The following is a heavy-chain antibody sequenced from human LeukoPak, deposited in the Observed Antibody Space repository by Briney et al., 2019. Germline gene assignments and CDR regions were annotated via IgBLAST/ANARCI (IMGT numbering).Heavy chain of an antibody. CDR3: ARGNYYDSSRPSSAAFDI. Sequence: GGSLRLSCAASGFTFSDYYMSWIRQAPGKGLEWVSYISSSGSTIYYADSVKGRFTVSRDNAKNSLYLQMNSLRAEDTAVYYCARGNYYDSSRPSSAAFDIWGQGTMVTVSS. CDR1: GFTFSDYY. CDR2: ISSSGSTI. V-gene: IGHV3-11*01. J-gene: IGHJ3*02. D-gene: IGHD3-22*01.